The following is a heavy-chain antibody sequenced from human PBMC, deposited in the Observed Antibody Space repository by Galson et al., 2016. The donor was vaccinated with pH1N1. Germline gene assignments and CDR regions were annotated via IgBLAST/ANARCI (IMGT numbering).Heavy chain of an antibody. V-gene: IGHV1-46*01. J-gene: IGHJ4*01. CDR3: ARDAGSYYGYFDY. Sequence: SVKVSCKASGYTFSSFYMHWVRQAPGQGHEWMGIIDPSGVTTIYAQKFQGRVTLTRDTSTRTVYMELTSLRSEDTAVYYCARDAGSYYGYFDYWGHGTLVTVSS. CDR2: IDPSGVTT. D-gene: IGHD3-10*01. CDR1: GYTFSSFY.